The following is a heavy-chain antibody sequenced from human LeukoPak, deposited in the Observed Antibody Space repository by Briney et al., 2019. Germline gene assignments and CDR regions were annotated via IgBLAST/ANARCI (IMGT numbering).Heavy chain of an antibody. CDR3: ARHGWHAWYFDL. CDR1: GGSISSSSSY. Sequence: SETLSLTCTVSGGSISSSSSYWGWIRQPPGKGLEWIGEINQRRNTNYNPSLKSRVTISIDTSKNQFSLKLSSVTAADTAVYYCARHGWHAWYFDLWGRGTLVTVSS. J-gene: IGHJ2*01. V-gene: IGHV4-39*07. D-gene: IGHD6-19*01. CDR2: INQRRNT.